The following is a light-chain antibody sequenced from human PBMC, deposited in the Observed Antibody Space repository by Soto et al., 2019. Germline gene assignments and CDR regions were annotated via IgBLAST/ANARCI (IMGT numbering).Light chain of an antibody. CDR2: SNN. CDR1: SSNIGSNY. J-gene: IGLJ2*01. V-gene: IGLV1-47*02. CDR3: AAWDDSLRGVV. Sequence: QSVLTQPPSASGTPGQRVTISCSGSSSNIGSNYVYWYQQLPGTAPKLLIYSNNQRPSGVPDRFSGSKSGTSASLAISGLRSEDEANYYCAAWDDSLRGVVFGGGTKRTVL.